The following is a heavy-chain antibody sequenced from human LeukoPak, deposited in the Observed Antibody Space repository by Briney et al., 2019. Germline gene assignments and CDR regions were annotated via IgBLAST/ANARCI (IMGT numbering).Heavy chain of an antibody. Sequence: PGGSLRLSCAASGFTFSTYGMHWVRQAPGKGLEWVSSISSSSYIYYADSVKGRFTISRDNAKNSLYLQMNSLRAGDTAVYYCAREGGSGWLNYMDVWGKGTTVTISS. V-gene: IGHV3-21*01. J-gene: IGHJ6*03. D-gene: IGHD6-19*01. CDR2: ISSSSYI. CDR1: GFTFSTYG. CDR3: AREGGSGWLNYMDV.